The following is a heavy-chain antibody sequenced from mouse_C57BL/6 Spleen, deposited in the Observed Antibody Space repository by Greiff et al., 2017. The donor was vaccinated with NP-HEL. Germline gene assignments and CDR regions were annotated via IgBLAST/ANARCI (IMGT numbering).Heavy chain of an antibody. Sequence: EVQLQESGPELVKPGASVKMSCKASGYTFTDYNMHWVKQSHGKSLEWIGYINPNNGGTSYNQKFKGKATLTVNKSSSTAYMELSSLTSEDSAVYYCARLIRRGLGDYWGQGTSVTVSS. CDR2: INPNNGGT. D-gene: IGHD3-3*01. CDR3: ARLIRRGLGDY. V-gene: IGHV1-22*01. J-gene: IGHJ4*01. CDR1: GYTFTDYN.